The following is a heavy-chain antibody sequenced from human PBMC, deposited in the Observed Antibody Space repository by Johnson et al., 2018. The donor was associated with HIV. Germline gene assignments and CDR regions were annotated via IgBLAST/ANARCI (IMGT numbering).Heavy chain of an antibody. CDR3: ARDRGLDAFDI. V-gene: IGHV3-66*01. CDR2: IYSGGST. J-gene: IGHJ3*02. CDR1: GFTVSSNY. D-gene: IGHD3-10*01. Sequence: EQLVESGGGLVQPGGSLRLSCAASGFTVSSNYMSWVRQAQGKGLEWVSVIYSGGSTYYADSVKGRFTISRDNSKNTVYLQMNSLRVEDTAVYYCARDRGLDAFDIWGQGTMVTVSS.